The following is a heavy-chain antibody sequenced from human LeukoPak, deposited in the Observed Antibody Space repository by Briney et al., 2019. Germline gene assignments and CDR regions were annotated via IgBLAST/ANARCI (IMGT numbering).Heavy chain of an antibody. V-gene: IGHV1-3*01. CDR2: INAGNGNT. CDR3: ARAYMVRGVIIGY. Sequence: ASVKVSCKASGYTFTSYAMHWVRQAPGQRLEWMGWINAGNGNTKYSQKFQGRVTITRDTSASTACMELSSLRSEDTAVYYCARAYMVRGVIIGYWGQGTLVTVSS. CDR1: GYTFTSYA. D-gene: IGHD3-10*01. J-gene: IGHJ4*02.